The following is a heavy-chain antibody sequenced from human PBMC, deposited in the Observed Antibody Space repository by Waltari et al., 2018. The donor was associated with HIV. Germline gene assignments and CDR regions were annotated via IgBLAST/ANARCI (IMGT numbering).Heavy chain of an antibody. J-gene: IGHJ4*02. V-gene: IGHV1-3*01. D-gene: IGHD2-2*01. CDR1: GYTFTSYA. CDR3: ARADVPATGPGTWAMFDY. Sequence: QVQLVQSGAEVKKPGASVKVSCKASGYTFTSYAMHWVRQAPGQRLEWMGWINAGNGNTKYSQKFQGRVTITRDTSASTAYMELSSLRSEDTAVYYCARADVPATGPGTWAMFDYWGQGTLVTVSS. CDR2: INAGNGNT.